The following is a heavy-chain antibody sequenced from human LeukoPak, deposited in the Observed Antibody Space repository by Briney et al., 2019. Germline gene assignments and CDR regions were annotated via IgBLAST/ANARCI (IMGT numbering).Heavy chain of an antibody. Sequence: SETLSLTCTVSGGSVSSGSYYWGWIRQPPGKGLEWIGNIYYSGSTYYNPSLKSRVTISVDTSKNQFSLKLSSVTAADTAVYYCARTRGWYNYYYYYMDVWGKGTTVTISS. CDR2: IYYSGST. D-gene: IGHD6-19*01. V-gene: IGHV4-39*07. CDR1: GGSVSSGSYY. J-gene: IGHJ6*03. CDR3: ARTRGWYNYYYYYMDV.